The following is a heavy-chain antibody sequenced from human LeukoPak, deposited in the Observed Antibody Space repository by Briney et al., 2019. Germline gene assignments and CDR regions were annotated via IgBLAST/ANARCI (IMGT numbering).Heavy chain of an antibody. V-gene: IGHV4-4*07. D-gene: IGHD2-15*01. CDR3: ARDIREYCSGGSCYRGGPISYYYYYYMDV. CDR2: IYTSGST. CDR1: GGSISSHY. J-gene: IGHJ6*03. Sequence: SETLSLTCTVSGGSISSHYWSWIRQPAGKGLEWIGRIYTSGSTNYNPSLKSRVTMSVDTSKNQFSLKLSSVTAADTAVYYCARDIREYCSGGSCYRGGPISYYYYYYMDVWGKGTTVTVSS.